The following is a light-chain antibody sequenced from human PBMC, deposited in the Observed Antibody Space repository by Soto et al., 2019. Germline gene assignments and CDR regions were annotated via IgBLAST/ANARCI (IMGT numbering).Light chain of an antibody. CDR2: YAS. V-gene: IGKV1-5*01. J-gene: IGKJ1*01. CDR3: QQYMSYS. CDR1: QSISTW. Sequence: DIQMTQSPSTLPASVGDRVTITCRASQSISTWLAWYQQKPGTAPKLLIYYASTLESGVPSRFSGSGSGTEFTLTISSLQPDDFATYYCQQYMSYSFGQGTKVDNK.